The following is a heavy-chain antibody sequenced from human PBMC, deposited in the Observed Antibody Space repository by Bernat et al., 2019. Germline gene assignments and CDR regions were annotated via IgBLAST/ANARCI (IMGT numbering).Heavy chain of an antibody. CDR3: ARAVTMVQGRYYYMDV. CDR2: ITHSGST. V-gene: IGHV4-34*01. Sequence: QVQLQQWGAGLLKPSETLSLTCAVYVGSLSGYYWSWIRQSPGKGLEWIGEITHSGSTNYNPSLKSRVTISVDKSKNQFSLKLGSVTAADTAVYYCARAVTMVQGRYYYMDVWGKGTTVTVSS. J-gene: IGHJ6*03. D-gene: IGHD3-10*01. CDR1: VGSLSGYY.